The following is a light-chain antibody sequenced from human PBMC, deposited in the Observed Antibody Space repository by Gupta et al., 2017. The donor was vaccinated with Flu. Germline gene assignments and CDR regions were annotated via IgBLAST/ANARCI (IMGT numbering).Light chain of an antibody. CDR2: GAS. V-gene: IGKV3-20*01. CDR1: PTMPSES. J-gene: IGKJ1*01. Sequence: GTLLLCPGESATLAFLALPTMPSESLRWYHDKPGQAPRFLTYGASNRAAGVPDRLSGSGSGTEFTLTIRRLTPDDFAVYCCQQYGTSPRTFGQGTTVEIK. CDR3: QQYGTSPRT.